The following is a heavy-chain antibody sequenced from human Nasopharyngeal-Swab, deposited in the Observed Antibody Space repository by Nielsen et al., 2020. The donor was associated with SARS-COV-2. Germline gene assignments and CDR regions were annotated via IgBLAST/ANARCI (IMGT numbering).Heavy chain of an antibody. Sequence: GESLKISCKGSGYSFTSYWIGWVRQMPGKGLEWMGIIYPGDSDTRYSPSFQGQVTISADKSISTAYLQWSSLKASDTAMYYCATQRAVFGVVTYYYIDYWGQGTLVTVSS. CDR1: GYSFTSYW. CDR3: ATQRAVFGVVTYYYIDY. V-gene: IGHV5-51*01. J-gene: IGHJ4*02. D-gene: IGHD3-3*01. CDR2: IYPGDSDT.